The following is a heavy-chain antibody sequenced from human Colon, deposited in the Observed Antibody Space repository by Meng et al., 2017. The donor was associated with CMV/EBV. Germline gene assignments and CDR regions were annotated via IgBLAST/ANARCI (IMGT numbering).Heavy chain of an antibody. J-gene: IGHJ5*02. CDR2: ISGDGGGT. CDR3: VKGRYCSGARCHTYGYFDP. D-gene: IGHD2-15*01. V-gene: IGHV3-23*01. CDR1: GFTFNNYA. Sequence: GSLKISCVTSGFTFNNYALSWVRQAPGKGLEWVSSISGDGGGTYYTDSVKGRFTISRDISKNTLYLPMDSLTPDDTAVYHCVKGRYCSGARCHTYGYFDPWGQGTLVTVSS.